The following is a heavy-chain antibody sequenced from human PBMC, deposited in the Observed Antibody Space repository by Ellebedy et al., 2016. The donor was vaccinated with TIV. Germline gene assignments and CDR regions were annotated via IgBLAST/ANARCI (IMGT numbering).Heavy chain of an antibody. CDR3: ARVPGDY. J-gene: IGHJ4*02. CDR1: GFTFSSYA. V-gene: IGHV3-21*06. Sequence: PGGSLRLSCAASGFTFSSYAMSWVRQAPGKGLEWVSSISSTSTYIYYADSVKGRFTISRDNAKNSLYLQMNSLRAEDTAVYYCARVPGDYWGQGTLVTVSS. CDR2: ISSTSTYI. D-gene: IGHD3-10*01.